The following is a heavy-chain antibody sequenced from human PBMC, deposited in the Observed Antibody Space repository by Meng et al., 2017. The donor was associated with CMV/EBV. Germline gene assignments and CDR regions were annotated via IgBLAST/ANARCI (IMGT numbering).Heavy chain of an antibody. V-gene: IGHV3-21*01. CDR1: GFTFSSYS. CDR2: ISSSSSYI. D-gene: IGHD3-22*01. CDR3: ARDGGYDSSGNRMGTFDY. J-gene: IGHJ4*02. Sequence: SCAASGFTFSSYSMNWVRQAPGKGLEWVSSISSSSSYIYYADSVKGRFTISRDNAKNSLYLQMKSLRAEDTAVYYCARDGGYDSSGNRMGTFDYWGQGTLVTVSS.